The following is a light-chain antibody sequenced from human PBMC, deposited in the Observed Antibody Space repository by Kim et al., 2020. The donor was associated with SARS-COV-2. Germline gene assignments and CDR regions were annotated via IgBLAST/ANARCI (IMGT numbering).Light chain of an antibody. CDR1: QDIANS. V-gene: IGKV1-27*01. J-gene: IGKJ1*01. CDR3: QKNNSAPWT. CDR2: AAS. Sequence: ASVGDRVTITCRASQDIANSLAWYQQKPGKAPQVLIYAASTLQSGVPSRFSGSASGTEFTLTIGSLQPEDVATYYCQKNNSAPWTFGPGTKVEIK.